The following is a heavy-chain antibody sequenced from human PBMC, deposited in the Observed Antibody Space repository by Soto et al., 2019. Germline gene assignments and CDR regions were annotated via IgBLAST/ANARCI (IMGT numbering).Heavy chain of an antibody. V-gene: IGHV3-33*01. CDR2: TWYDGSIK. J-gene: IGHJ6*02. CDR3: AREAGNYYYYGMDV. Sequence: GGSLRLSCAASGFIFSSYGMHWVRQAPGKGLEWVAVTWYDGSIKYYADSVKGRFTISRDNSKNTLYVQMNSLRVEDTAVYYCAREAGNYYYYGMDVWGQGTTVTVSS. CDR1: GFIFSSYG. D-gene: IGHD6-13*01.